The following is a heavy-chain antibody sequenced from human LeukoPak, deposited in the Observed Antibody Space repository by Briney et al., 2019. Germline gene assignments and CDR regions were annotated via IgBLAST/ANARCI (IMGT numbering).Heavy chain of an antibody. CDR1: GYTFTSYG. V-gene: IGHV1-18*01. CDR3: ARDSSGWSWPYYYYYGMDV. D-gene: IGHD6-13*01. Sequence: ASVKVSCKASGYTFTSYGISWVRQAPGQGLEWMGWISAYNGNTNYAQKLQGRVTMTTDTSTSTAYMELRSLRSDDTAVYYCARDSSGWSWPYYYYYGMDVWGQGTTVTVSS. J-gene: IGHJ6*02. CDR2: ISAYNGNT.